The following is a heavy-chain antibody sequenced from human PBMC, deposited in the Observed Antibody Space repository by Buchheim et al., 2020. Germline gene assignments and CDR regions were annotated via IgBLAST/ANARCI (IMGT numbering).Heavy chain of an antibody. CDR1: GFTFSSYA. Sequence: EVQLLESGGGLVQPGGSLRLSCAASGFTFSSYAMSWVRQVPGKGLEWVSSISDSGVTTSFAGSVKGRFTISRDNSKNTLYLQMNSLRAEDTAVYYCAEAIRASDYWGQGTL. V-gene: IGHV3-23*01. D-gene: IGHD3-10*01. CDR3: AEAIRASDY. J-gene: IGHJ4*02. CDR2: ISDSGVTT.